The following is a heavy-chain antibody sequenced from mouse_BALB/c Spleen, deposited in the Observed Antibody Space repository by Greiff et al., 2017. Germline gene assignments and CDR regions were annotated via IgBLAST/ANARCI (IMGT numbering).Heavy chain of an antibody. CDR1: GYTFSSYW. V-gene: IGHV1-9*01. J-gene: IGHJ2*01. CDR3: ARLTTVVAIDDY. Sequence: VQLHQSGAELMKPGASVKISCKATGYTFSSYWIEWVKQRPGHGLEWIGEILPGSGSTNYNEKFKGKATFTADTSSNTAYMQLSSLTSEDSAVYYCARLTTVVAIDDYWGQGTTLTVSS. D-gene: IGHD1-1*01. CDR2: ILPGSGST.